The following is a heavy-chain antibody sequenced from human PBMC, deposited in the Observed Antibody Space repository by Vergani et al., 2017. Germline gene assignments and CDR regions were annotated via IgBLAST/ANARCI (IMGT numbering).Heavy chain of an antibody. D-gene: IGHD3-22*01. J-gene: IGHJ4*02. Sequence: EVQLVQSGAEVKKPGESLNISCQISGYSFTNYWIGWVRQMPGKGLEWMGIIHPADSDTRYSPSFQGQVTISVAKSISTAYLQRSSLRASDSAMYYCARLYVRDSSGGKYFDYWGQGTLVTVSS. CDR2: IHPADSDT. CDR1: GYSFTNYW. V-gene: IGHV5-51*01. CDR3: ARLYVRDSSGGKYFDY.